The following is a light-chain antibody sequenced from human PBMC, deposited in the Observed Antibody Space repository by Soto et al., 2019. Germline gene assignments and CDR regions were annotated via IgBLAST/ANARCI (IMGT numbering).Light chain of an antibody. CDR1: QSVSSY. Sequence: EIVLTQSPGTLSLSPGEGATLSCRASQSVSSYLAWYQQKVGQAPRLLIYGASSRATGTPARFSGGVSGTDFTLTINRLEAEDFEVYFCQQYGSSPLTFGGGTKVEIK. J-gene: IGKJ4*01. CDR2: GAS. V-gene: IGKV3-20*01. CDR3: QQYGSSPLT.